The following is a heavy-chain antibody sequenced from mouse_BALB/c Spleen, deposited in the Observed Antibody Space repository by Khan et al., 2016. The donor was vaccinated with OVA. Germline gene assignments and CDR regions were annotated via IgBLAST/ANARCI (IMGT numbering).Heavy chain of an antibody. CDR2: INSGGYYT. J-gene: IGHJ3*01. CDR1: GFTFSTYG. V-gene: IGHV5-6*01. Sequence: EVQLVESGGDLMKPGGSLKLSCAASGFTFSTYGMSWVRQTPDKRLEWVASINSGGYYTYYPDRLQGRFTISWNNAKHTLYLQMSSLKSEDTAMYYCASHLNGSCAYWGQGTLVTVSA. CDR3: ASHLNGSCAY.